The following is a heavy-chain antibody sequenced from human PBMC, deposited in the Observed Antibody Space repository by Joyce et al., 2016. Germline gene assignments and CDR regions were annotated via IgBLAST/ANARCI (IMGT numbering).Heavy chain of an antibody. Sequence: QVQLQESGPGLLKPSETLSLTCTVSGSSISRYYWSWIQQPPGKGLAWIGYIYYNGMTNYHPSLKSRVIISLDTSKNQVSLSLISVTAADTAVYYCARGEDYYDTSGHYLFDSWGQGVLVTVSS. V-gene: IGHV4-59*01. J-gene: IGHJ4*02. CDR3: ARGEDYYDTSGHYLFDS. CDR1: GSSISRYY. CDR2: IYYNGMT. D-gene: IGHD3-22*01.